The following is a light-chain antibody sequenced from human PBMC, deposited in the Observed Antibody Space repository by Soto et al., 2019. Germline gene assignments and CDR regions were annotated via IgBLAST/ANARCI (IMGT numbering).Light chain of an antibody. J-gene: IGLJ1*01. CDR2: EVS. CDR1: SSDVGGYNY. Sequence: QAVLTQPASVSGSPGQSITISCTGTSSDVGGYNYVSWYQHYPDKAPKLMIYEVSNRPSGVSNRFSGSKSGNTASLTISGLQAEDEADYYCSSYTRSSTLVFGAGTKLTVL. V-gene: IGLV2-14*01. CDR3: SSYTRSSTLV.